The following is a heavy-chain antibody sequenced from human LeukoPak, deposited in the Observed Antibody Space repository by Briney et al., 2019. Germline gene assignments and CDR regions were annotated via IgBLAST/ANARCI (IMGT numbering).Heavy chain of an antibody. CDR3: ARRDASIAVPFDY. J-gene: IGHJ4*02. D-gene: IGHD6-6*01. CDR1: GYSFTSYW. CDR2: IYPGDSDT. Sequence: GESLQISCKGSGYSFTSYWIGWVRQMPGKGLEWMGIIYPGDSDTRYSPSFQGQVTISADKSISTAYPQWSSLKASDTAMYYCARRDASIAVPFDYWGQGTLVTVSS. V-gene: IGHV5-51*01.